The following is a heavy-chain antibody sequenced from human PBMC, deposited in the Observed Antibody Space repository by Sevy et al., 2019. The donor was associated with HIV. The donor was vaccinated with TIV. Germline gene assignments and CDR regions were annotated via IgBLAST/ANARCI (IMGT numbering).Heavy chain of an antibody. V-gene: IGHV3-23*01. CDR1: GFTFSTYT. Sequence: GGPLRLTCAASGFTFSTYTMNWVRQAPGKGLEWVSAISGSGGSTYYADSVKGRFTISRDKSKNTLYLQMNNLRAEDTAVYYCAKGDSTFYGMDVWGQGTTVTVSS. J-gene: IGHJ6*02. CDR2: ISGSGGST. D-gene: IGHD6-13*01. CDR3: AKGDSTFYGMDV.